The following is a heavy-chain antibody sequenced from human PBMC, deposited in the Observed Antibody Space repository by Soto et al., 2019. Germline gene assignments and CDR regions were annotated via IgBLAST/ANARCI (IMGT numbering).Heavy chain of an antibody. V-gene: IGHV4-59*01. Sequence: TSETLSLTCTVSGGSISNYYWSWVRQPPGKGLEWIGYIYDSGSTNYNPSLKSRVTISVDTPKNQFSLRLTSVTAADTAVYYCARLYDSSGYYSLGSSGFDYWGQGTLVTVSS. CDR2: IYDSGST. J-gene: IGHJ4*02. CDR3: ARLYDSSGYYSLGSSGFDY. CDR1: GGSISNYY. D-gene: IGHD3-22*01.